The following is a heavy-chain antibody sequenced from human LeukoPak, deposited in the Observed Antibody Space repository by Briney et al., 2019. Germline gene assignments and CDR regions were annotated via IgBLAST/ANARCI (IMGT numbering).Heavy chain of an antibody. D-gene: IGHD2-2*01. V-gene: IGHV4-59*11. J-gene: IGHJ4*02. CDR3: ARGGGVPAATVFDY. CDR1: GGSITSHY. Sequence: PSETLSPTCTVSGGSITSHYWSWIREPPGKGLEWIGYIYYSGSTNYNPSLKSRVTMSVDTSKNQFSLKLSPVTAADTAVYYCARGGGVPAATVFDYWGQGTLVTVSS. CDR2: IYYSGST.